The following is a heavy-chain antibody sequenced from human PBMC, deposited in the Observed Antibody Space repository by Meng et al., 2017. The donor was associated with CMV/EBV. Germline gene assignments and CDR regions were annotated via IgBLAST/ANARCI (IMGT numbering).Heavy chain of an antibody. Sequence: QGTGPGRVKPSDPLSLPRTASGGFISSSYWGWIRQPAGKGLEWIGRIYTSGSTNYNPSLKSRVTMSVDTSKNQFSLKLSSVTAADTAVYYCARGPEVDYGDYVGLDYWGQGTLVTVSS. D-gene: IGHD4-17*01. J-gene: IGHJ4*02. CDR2: IYTSGST. CDR3: ARGPEVDYGDYVGLDY. V-gene: IGHV4-4*07. CDR1: GGFISSSY.